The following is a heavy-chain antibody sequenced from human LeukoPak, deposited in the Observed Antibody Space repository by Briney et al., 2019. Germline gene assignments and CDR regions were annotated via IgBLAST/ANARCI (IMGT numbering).Heavy chain of an antibody. V-gene: IGHV4-59*08. D-gene: IGHD6-13*01. CDR3: ARRSSSWYGSEY. J-gene: IGHJ4*02. CDR1: GGSTSSYY. Sequence: SETLSLTCTVSGGSTSSYYWSWIRQPPGKGLEWIGYIYYSGSTNYNPSLKSRVTISVDTSKNQFSLKLSSVTAADTAVYYCARRSSSWYGSEYWGQGTLVTVSS. CDR2: IYYSGST.